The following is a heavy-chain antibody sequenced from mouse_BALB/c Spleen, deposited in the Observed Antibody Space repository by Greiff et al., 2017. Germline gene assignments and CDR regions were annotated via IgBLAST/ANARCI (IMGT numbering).Heavy chain of an antibody. Sequence: VKLQQSGPGLVQPSQSLSITCTVSGFSLTSYGVHWVRQSPGKGLEWLGVIWSGGSTDYNAAFISRLSISKDNSKSQVFFKMNSLQADDTAIYYCARNLGDYPYYYAMDYWGQGTSVTVSS. CDR3: ARNLGDYPYYYAMDY. J-gene: IGHJ4*01. V-gene: IGHV2-4-1*01. CDR1: GFSLTSYG. CDR2: IWSGGST. D-gene: IGHD2-4*01.